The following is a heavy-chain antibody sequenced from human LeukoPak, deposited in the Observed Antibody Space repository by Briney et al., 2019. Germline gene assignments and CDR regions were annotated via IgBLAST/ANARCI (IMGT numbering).Heavy chain of an antibody. D-gene: IGHD6-6*01. CDR3: AREETSSSWDY. V-gene: IGHV4-59*11. CDR2: IYYSGST. Sequence: SETLSLTCTVSGGSISSHYWSWIRQPPGKGLEWIGYIYYSGSTNYNPSLKSRVTISVDTSKNQFSLKLSSVTAADTAVYYCAREETSSSWDYWGQGTLVTVSS. J-gene: IGHJ4*02. CDR1: GGSISSHY.